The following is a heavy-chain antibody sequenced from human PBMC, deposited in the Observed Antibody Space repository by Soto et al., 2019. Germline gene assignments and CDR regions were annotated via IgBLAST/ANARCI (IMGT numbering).Heavy chain of an antibody. J-gene: IGHJ4*02. D-gene: IGHD2-15*01. CDR1: GASISAYY. V-gene: IGHV4-59*08. CDR3: ARGYCSGGTCYSRVFDY. Sequence: PAETLFLTCIVSGASISAYYWNWIRPPPENGLEWIGYIYYSGSTSYNPSLKSRVTILSDTSKSQFSLKLTSVTAADTAVYYCARGYCSGGTCYSRVFDYWGQGTLVTVSS. CDR2: IYYSGST.